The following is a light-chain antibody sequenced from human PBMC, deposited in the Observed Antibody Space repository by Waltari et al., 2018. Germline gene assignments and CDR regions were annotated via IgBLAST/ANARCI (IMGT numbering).Light chain of an antibody. CDR2: DIN. CDR3: CSYVGSNIYWV. Sequence: QSALTQPRSVSGSPGPSVTIPCTRTSSHVGGYHSLSWYKQHPDKAPKLIIYDINKRPSGVPDRVSGSKSGNTASLTISGLQAEDEADYYCCSYVGSNIYWVFGGGTKLTVL. J-gene: IGLJ3*02. CDR1: SSHVGGYHS. V-gene: IGLV2-11*01.